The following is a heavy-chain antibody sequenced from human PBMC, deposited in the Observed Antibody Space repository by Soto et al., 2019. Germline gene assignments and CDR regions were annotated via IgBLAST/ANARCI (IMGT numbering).Heavy chain of an antibody. CDR2: INHSGST. CDR3: ARGDTSGYSFFPFDS. D-gene: IGHD3-22*01. CDR1: GGSFSGYY. J-gene: IGHJ5*01. Sequence: SETLSLTCSVYGGSFSGYYWNWIRQPPGKGLEWIGEINHSGSTNYNPSLKSRVTISVDTSKNQFSLKLSSVTAADTAVYYCARGDTSGYSFFPFDSWGQGTLVTVSS. V-gene: IGHV4-34*01.